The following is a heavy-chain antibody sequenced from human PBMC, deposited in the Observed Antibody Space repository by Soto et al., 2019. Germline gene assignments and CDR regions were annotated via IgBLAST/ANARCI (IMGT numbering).Heavy chain of an antibody. CDR2: IYSGGST. J-gene: IGHJ4*02. Sequence: EVQLVETGGGLIQPGGSLRLSCAASGFTVSSNYMSWVRQAPGKGLEWVSVIYSGGSTYYADSVKGRFTISRDNSKNTLYLQMNSLRAEDTAVYYCARARRGKAYFDYWGQGTLVTVSS. CDR3: ARARRGKAYFDY. CDR1: GFTVSSNY. V-gene: IGHV3-53*02.